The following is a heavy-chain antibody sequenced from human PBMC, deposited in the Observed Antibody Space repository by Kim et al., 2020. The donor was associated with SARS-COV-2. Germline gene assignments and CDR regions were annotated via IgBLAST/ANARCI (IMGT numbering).Heavy chain of an antibody. J-gene: IGHJ5*02. D-gene: IGHD6-19*01. V-gene: IGHV4-34*01. CDR1: GGSFSGYY. CDR2: INHSGST. Sequence: SETLSLTCAVYGGSFSGYYWSWIRQPPGKGLEWIGEINHSGSTNYNPSLKSRVTISVDTSKNQFSLKLSSVTAADTAVYYCARGRSSGWSYNWFDPWGQ. CDR3: ARGRSSGWSYNWFDP.